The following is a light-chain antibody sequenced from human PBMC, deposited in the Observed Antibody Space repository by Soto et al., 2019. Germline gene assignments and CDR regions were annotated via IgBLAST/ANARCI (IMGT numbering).Light chain of an antibody. CDR3: QQYGSSGT. Sequence: EIVLTQSPGTLSLSPGERETLSCRASQSVSNNYVAWYQQKPGQAPRLLIYGASNRATGIPDRFSGSGSGTDFTLTISRLEPEDFAVYYCQQYGSSGTFGQGTKVDIK. CDR2: GAS. J-gene: IGKJ1*01. V-gene: IGKV3-20*01. CDR1: QSVSNNY.